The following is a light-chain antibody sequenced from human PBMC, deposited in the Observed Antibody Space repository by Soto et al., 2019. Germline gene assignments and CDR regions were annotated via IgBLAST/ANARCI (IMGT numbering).Light chain of an antibody. CDR3: QQYGSSPRIT. J-gene: IGKJ5*01. V-gene: IGKV3-20*01. CDR2: GAS. Sequence: ELVLTQSPGTLSLSPGERATFSCRASQSVSSNYLAWFQQKPGQAPRLLIYGASSRAAGIPARFSGSGSGTDFTLTISRLDPEDFAVYYCQQYGSSPRITFGQGTRLEIK. CDR1: QSVSSNY.